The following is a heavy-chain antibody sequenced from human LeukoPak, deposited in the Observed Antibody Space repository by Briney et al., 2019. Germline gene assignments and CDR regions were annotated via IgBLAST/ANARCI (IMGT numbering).Heavy chain of an antibody. D-gene: IGHD6-6*01. Sequence: PGGSLRLSCAASGYTFTSYYMHWVRQAPGQGLEWMGIINPSGGSTSYAQKFQGRVTMTRDTSTTTVYMELSSLRSEDTAVYYCARDMGSSADYWGQGTLVTVSS. J-gene: IGHJ4*02. V-gene: IGHV1-46*01. CDR1: GYTFTSYY. CDR2: INPSGGST. CDR3: ARDMGSSADY.